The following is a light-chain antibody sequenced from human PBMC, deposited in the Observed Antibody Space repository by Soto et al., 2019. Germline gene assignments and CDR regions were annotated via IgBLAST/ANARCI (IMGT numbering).Light chain of an antibody. J-gene: IGKJ2*01. Sequence: EIVMTQSPATLSVSPGERATLSCRASQSVSSNLAWYQQKPGQAPRLRIYGASTRATGIPARFSGSGSGTEFTLTISSLQSEDFAVYYCQQYNNWPPMYTFGQGTKLEI. CDR1: QSVSSN. V-gene: IGKV3-15*01. CDR3: QQYNNWPPMYT. CDR2: GAS.